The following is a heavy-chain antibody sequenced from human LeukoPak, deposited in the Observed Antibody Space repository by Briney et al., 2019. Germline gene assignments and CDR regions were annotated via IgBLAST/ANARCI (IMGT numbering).Heavy chain of an antibody. V-gene: IGHV3-7*01. CDR1: GFTFSSYW. Sequence: PGGSLRLSCAASGFTFSSYWMSWVRQAPGKGLEWVANIKQDGSEKYNVDSVKGRFTISRDNAKNSLYLQMNSLRAEDTAVYYCARATDYYYYYYMDVWGKGTTVTVSS. J-gene: IGHJ6*03. CDR2: IKQDGSEK. CDR3: ARATDYYYYYYMDV.